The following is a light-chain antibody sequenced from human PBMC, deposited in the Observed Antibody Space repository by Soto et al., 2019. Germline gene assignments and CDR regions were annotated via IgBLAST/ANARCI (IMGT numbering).Light chain of an antibody. Sequence: EIVLTQSPAPLSLSPGERATLSCRASQIVSSTYLAWYQQKPGQPPRLLIYGVSSRATGIPDRFSGSGSGTDFTLTISRLEPEDFAVYYCQQYDNSPLITFGQGTRLEI. CDR2: GVS. J-gene: IGKJ5*01. V-gene: IGKV3-20*01. CDR3: QQYDNSPLIT. CDR1: QIVSSTY.